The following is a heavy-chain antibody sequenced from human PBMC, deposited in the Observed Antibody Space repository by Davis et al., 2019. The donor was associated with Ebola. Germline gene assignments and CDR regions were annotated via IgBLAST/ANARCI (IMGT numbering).Heavy chain of an antibody. CDR1: GSTFSSYA. J-gene: IGHJ6*02. V-gene: IGHV3-23*01. D-gene: IGHD2-15*01. Sequence: PGGSLRLSCAASGSTFSSYAMSWVRQAPGKGLEWVSAISGSGGSTYYADPVKGRFTISRDNSKNTLYLQMNSLRAEDTAVYYCAKGRAVVVVAAALANYGMDVWGQGTTVTVSS. CDR3: AKGRAVVVVAAALANYGMDV. CDR2: ISGSGGST.